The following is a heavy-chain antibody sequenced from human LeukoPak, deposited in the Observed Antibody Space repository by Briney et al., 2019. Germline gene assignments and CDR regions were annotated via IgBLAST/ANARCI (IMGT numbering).Heavy chain of an antibody. CDR1: GGSISSYY. CDR2: IYYSGST. CDR3: ARDDTGYSSGLSKDFDY. Sequence: PSETLSLTCTVSGGSISSYYWSWIRQPPGKGLEWIGYIYYSGSTNYNPSLKSRVTIPVATSKNHFSLKLSSVAAADTAVYYCARDDTGYSSGLSKDFDYWGQGTLVTVSS. V-gene: IGHV4-59*12. J-gene: IGHJ4*02. D-gene: IGHD6-19*01.